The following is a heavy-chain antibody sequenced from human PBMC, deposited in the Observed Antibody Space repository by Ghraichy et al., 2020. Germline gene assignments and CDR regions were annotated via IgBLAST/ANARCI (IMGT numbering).Heavy chain of an antibody. CDR2: INPNSGGT. Sequence: ASVKVSCKASGYTFTGYYMHWVRQAPGQGLEWMGRINPNSGGTNYAQKFQGRVTMTRDTSISTAYMELSRLRSDDTAVYYCARDDIQDYVAFDIWGQGTMVTVSS. J-gene: IGHJ3*02. CDR1: GYTFTGYY. V-gene: IGHV1-2*06. D-gene: IGHD3-10*02. CDR3: ARDDIQDYVAFDI.